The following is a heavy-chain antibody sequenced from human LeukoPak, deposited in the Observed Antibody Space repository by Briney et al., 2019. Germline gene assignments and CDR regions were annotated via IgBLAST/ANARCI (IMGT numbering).Heavy chain of an antibody. CDR3: VKDDSGSPPDAFDT. CDR2: ISYSGGRT. J-gene: IGHJ3*02. V-gene: IGHV3-23*01. Sequence: PGGSLRLSCAESGFTLSGNAMSWVRRAPGKGLEWVSTISYSGGRTDNADSVKGRFAISRDSSKNTLYLQMNGLRGDDTAIYYCVKDDSGSPPDAFDTWGQGTLVSVSS. CDR1: GFTLSGNA. D-gene: IGHD1-26*01.